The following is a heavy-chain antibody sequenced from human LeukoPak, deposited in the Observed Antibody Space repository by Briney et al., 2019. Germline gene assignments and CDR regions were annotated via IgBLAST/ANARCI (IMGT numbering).Heavy chain of an antibody. CDR2: IIPIFGTA. CDR1: GYTFTSYG. Sequence: SVKVSCKASGYTFTSYGISWVRQAPGQGLEWMGGIIPIFGTANYAQKFQGRVTITADKSTSTAYMELSSLRSEDTAVYYCARSNDYGNYYYMDVWGKGTTVTVSS. CDR3: ARSNDYGNYYYMDV. J-gene: IGHJ6*03. V-gene: IGHV1-69*06. D-gene: IGHD4-17*01.